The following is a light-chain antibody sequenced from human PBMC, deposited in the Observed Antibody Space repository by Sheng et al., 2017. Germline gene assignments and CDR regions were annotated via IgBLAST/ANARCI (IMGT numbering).Light chain of an antibody. CDR2: GAS. Sequence: EVLMTQSPATLSVSPGDRVTLSCRASQSVRTHLAWYQQKRGQAPRLLIYGASTRATAIPATFSGSGSGTEFTLIITSLQSEDFAVYYCQQYNDWPLTFGPGTKVDIK. V-gene: IGKV3-15*01. J-gene: IGKJ3*01. CDR3: QQYNDWPLT. CDR1: QSVRTH.